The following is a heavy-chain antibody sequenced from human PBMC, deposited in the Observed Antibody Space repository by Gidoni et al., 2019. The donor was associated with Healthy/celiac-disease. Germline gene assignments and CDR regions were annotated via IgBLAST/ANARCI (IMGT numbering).Heavy chain of an antibody. CDR2: ISGSGGST. Sequence: EVQLLESGGGLVQPGGSLRLSCAASGFTFSSYAMSWVRQAPGKGLEWVSAISGSGGSTYYADSVKGRFTISRDNSKNTLYLQMNSLRAEDTAVYYCANPFIWHSSGHSWGQGTLVTVSS. CDR3: ANPFIWHSSGHS. CDR1: GFTFSSYA. V-gene: IGHV3-23*01. D-gene: IGHD3-22*01. J-gene: IGHJ4*02.